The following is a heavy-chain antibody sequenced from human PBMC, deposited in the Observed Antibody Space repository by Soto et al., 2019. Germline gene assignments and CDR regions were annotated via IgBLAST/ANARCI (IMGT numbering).Heavy chain of an antibody. J-gene: IGHJ4*02. D-gene: IGHD3-10*01. CDR3: ATGSPYYYGSGGMWDS. V-gene: IGHV4-4*02. CDR1: GGSMSSPNW. Sequence: QVRLQESGPGLVKPSGTLSLTCLVSGGSMSSPNWWTWVRQAPVKGLEWIAEIQHSGATNYSPSLKSRAVTSLDKSNNQFSLQLTSVTAADTAVYYCATGSPYYYGSGGMWDSWGRGAMVTVAS. CDR2: IQHSGAT.